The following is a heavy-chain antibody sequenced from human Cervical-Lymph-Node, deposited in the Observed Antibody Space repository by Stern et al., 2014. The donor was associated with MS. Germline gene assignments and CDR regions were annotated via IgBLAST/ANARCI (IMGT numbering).Heavy chain of an antibody. CDR3: ARDVRLGSGWYGGYDY. V-gene: IGHV3-33*01. D-gene: IGHD6-19*01. CDR2: IWYDGSNK. J-gene: IGHJ4*02. Sequence: VHLVESGGGVVQPGRSLRLSCAASGFTFSSYGMHWVRQAPGKGLEWGAVIWYDGSNKYYADSVKGRFTISRDNSKNTLYLQMNSLRAEDTAVYYCARDVRLGSGWYGGYDYWGQGTLVTVSS. CDR1: GFTFSSYG.